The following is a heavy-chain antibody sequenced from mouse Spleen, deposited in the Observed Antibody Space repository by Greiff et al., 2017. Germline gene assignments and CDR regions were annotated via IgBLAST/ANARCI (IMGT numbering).Heavy chain of an antibody. CDR2: IYPRSGNT. J-gene: IGHJ3*01. Sequence: VQLQESGAELARPGASVKLSCRASGYTFTSYGISWVKQRTGQGLEWIGEIYPRSGNTYYNEKFKGKATLTADKSSSTAYMELRSLTSEDSAVDCGARGGAYWGQGSLVTVSA. V-gene: IGHV1-81*01. CDR3: ARGGAY. CDR1: GYTFTSYG.